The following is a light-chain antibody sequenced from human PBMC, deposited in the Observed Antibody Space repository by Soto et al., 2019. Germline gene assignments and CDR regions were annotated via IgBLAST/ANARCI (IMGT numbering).Light chain of an antibody. CDR2: AAP. CDR3: LQYSSFPRT. Sequence: DFQIIQSPSSLSASVGDKVTITCRAWQGIRNYLRWYQKKPGKAPKRLVYAAPNLQIGVPSRFSGSGSGTEFTLTISSLQPEDCATYYCLQYSSFPRTFGPGTKVDIK. CDR1: QGIRNY. V-gene: IGKV1-17*01. J-gene: IGKJ1*01.